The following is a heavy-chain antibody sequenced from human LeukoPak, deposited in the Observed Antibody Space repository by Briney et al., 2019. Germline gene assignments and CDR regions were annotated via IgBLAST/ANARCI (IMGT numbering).Heavy chain of an antibody. CDR2: IYYSGST. V-gene: IGHV4-59*01. D-gene: IGHD6-19*01. CDR1: GGSISSYY. CDR3: ARVRRQWLIFDY. Sequence: SETLSLTCTVSGGSISSYYWSWIRQPPGKGLEWIGHIYYSGSTNYNPSLKSRVTISVDTSKNQFSLKLSSVTAADTAVYYCARVRRQWLIFDYWGQGTLVTVSS. J-gene: IGHJ4*02.